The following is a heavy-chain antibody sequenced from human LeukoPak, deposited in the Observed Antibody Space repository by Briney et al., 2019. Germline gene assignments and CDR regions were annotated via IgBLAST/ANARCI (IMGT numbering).Heavy chain of an antibody. CDR3: ARVGDSSGWDPFDY. D-gene: IGHD6-19*01. J-gene: IGHJ4*02. CDR2: INWNGGST. CDR1: GFTFDDYG. Sequence: GGSLRLSCAASGFTFDDYGMSWVRQAPGKGLKWVSGINWNGGSTGYADSVKGRFTISRDNAKNSLYLQMNSLRAEDTALYYCARVGDSSGWDPFDYWGQGTLVTVSS. V-gene: IGHV3-20*04.